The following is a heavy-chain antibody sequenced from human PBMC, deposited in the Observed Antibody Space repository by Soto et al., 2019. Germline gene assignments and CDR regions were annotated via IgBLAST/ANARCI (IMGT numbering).Heavy chain of an antibody. D-gene: IGHD1-26*01. CDR1: GGSISSYY. Sequence: SETLSLTCTVSGGSISSYYWSWIRQPPGKGLEWIGYIYYSGSTNYNPSLKSRVSISVDTPKNQFSLKLNSVTAADTAVYYCARASILGASDYWGQGTLVTVSS. J-gene: IGHJ4*02. V-gene: IGHV4-59*01. CDR2: IYYSGST. CDR3: ARASILGASDY.